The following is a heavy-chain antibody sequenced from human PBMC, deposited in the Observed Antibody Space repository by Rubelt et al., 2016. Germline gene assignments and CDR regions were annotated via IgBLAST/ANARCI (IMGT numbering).Heavy chain of an antibody. Sequence: KTGGSSVKVSCKASGGTFSSYAISWVRQAPGQGLEWMGGIIPILGIANYAQKFQGRVTITADKSTSTAYMELSSLRSEDTAVYYCARDNTLVYDSSGYPVLYYYYGMDVWGQGTTVTVSS. D-gene: IGHD3-22*01. CDR2: IIPILGIA. J-gene: IGHJ6*02. V-gene: IGHV1-69*10. CDR1: GGTFSSYA. CDR3: ARDNTLVYDSSGYPVLYYYYGMDV.